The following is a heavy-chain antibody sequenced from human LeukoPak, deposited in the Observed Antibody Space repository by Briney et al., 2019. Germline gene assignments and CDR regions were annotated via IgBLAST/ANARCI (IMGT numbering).Heavy chain of an antibody. Sequence: SETLSLTCTVSGGSIRSYYWNWIRQPPGKGLEWIGYIYYSGNTNYNPSLKSRVTISVEKSKNKFSLKLSSVTAADTAVYYCARVSIAAADFDYWGQGTLVTVSS. CDR3: ARVSIAAADFDY. D-gene: IGHD6-13*01. V-gene: IGHV4-59*12. J-gene: IGHJ4*02. CDR2: IYYSGNT. CDR1: GGSIRSYY.